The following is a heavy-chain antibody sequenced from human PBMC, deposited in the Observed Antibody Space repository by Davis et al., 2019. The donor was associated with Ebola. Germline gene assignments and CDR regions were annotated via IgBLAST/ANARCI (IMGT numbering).Heavy chain of an antibody. CDR2: INSDGSST. CDR1: GFTFSSYW. Sequence: GESLKISCAASGFTFSSYWMHWVRQAPGKGLVWVSRINSDGSSTSYADSVKGRFTISRDNAKNTLYLQMNSLRAEDTAVYYCARGERFLEYYYYMDVWGKGTTVTVSS. V-gene: IGHV3-74*01. D-gene: IGHD3-3*01. CDR3: ARGERFLEYYYYMDV. J-gene: IGHJ6*03.